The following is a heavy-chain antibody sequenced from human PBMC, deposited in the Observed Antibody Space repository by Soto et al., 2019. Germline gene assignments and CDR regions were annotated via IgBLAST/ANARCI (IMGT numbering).Heavy chain of an antibody. CDR1: GFTFSSYS. CDR3: ARPISSGSHDAFDI. D-gene: IGHD3-22*01. Sequence: PGGSLRLSCAASGFTFSSYSMNWVRQAPGKGLEWVSSISTSISYIYFADSVKGRFTISRDNAKNSLYLQMNSLRAEDTAVYYCARPISSGSHDAFDIWGQGXMVTVSS. CDR2: ISTSISYI. V-gene: IGHV3-21*01. J-gene: IGHJ3*02.